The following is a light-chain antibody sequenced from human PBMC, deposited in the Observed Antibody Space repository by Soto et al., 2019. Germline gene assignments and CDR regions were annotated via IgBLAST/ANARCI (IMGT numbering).Light chain of an antibody. Sequence: DIVMTQSPDSLAVSLGERATINCKSSQSVLYSSNNKNYLAWYQQKPGQPPKLLIYWASTRESGVPDRFSGSGSGTDFTLTISSLQAEDVAVYYCQQDYSTHWTF. CDR1: QSVLYSSNNKNY. CDR2: WAS. CDR3: QQDYSTHWT. V-gene: IGKV4-1*01. J-gene: IGKJ1*01.